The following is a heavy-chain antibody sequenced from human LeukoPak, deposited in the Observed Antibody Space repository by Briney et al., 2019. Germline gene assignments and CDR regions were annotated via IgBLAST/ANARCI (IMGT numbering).Heavy chain of an antibody. CDR3: ARLVGCSGGSCYLGAFDI. V-gene: IGHV4-34*01. CDR2: INHSGST. CDR1: GGSISSYY. J-gene: IGHJ3*02. Sequence: PSETLSLTCTVSGGSISSYYWSWIRQPPGKGLEWIGEINHSGSTNYNPSLKSRVTISVDTSKNQFSLKLSSVTAADTAVYYCARLVGCSGGSCYLGAFDIWGQGTMVTVSS. D-gene: IGHD2-15*01.